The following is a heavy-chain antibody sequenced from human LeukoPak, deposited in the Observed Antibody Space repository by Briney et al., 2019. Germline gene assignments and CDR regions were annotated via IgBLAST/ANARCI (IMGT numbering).Heavy chain of an antibody. CDR2: IYYSGTT. D-gene: IGHD3-10*01. CDR3: ARQISDYYYYYMDV. J-gene: IGHJ6*03. Sequence: SETLSLTCTVSGGSISSSNHYWGWVRQPPGKGLEWIGTIYYSGTTYYNPSLESRVTIFQDASRNQFSLMLTSVTATDTAVYYCARQISDYYYYYMDVWGKGTTVTVSS. CDR1: GGSISSSNHY. V-gene: IGHV4-39*01.